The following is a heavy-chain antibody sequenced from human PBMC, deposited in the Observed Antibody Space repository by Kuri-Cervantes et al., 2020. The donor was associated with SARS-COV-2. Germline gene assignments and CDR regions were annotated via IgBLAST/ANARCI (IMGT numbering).Heavy chain of an antibody. D-gene: IGHD6-6*01. Sequence: SETLSLTCTVSGGSISSYYWSWIRQPAGKGLEWIGRIHSSGSTNYNPSLESRLNMSVDTSKNQFSLKLSSVTAADTAVYYCARDKHSSSSNAFDIWGQGKMVTVSS. CDR2: IHSSGST. J-gene: IGHJ3*02. V-gene: IGHV4-4*07. CDR1: GGSISSYY. CDR3: ARDKHSSSSNAFDI.